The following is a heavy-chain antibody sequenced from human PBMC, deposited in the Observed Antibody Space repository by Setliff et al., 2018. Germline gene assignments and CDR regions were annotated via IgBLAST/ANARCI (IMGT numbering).Heavy chain of an antibody. V-gene: IGHV5-51*01. D-gene: IGHD3-3*01. CDR1: GYSFTFYW. CDR2: IYPGDSDT. CDR3: ARSRSNFWSGYFNWFDP. Sequence: PGESLKISCKGSGYSFTFYWIGWVRQMPGKGLEWMGIIYPGDSDTRYSPSFRGQVTISIDKSISTAYLQWSSLKASDTAMYYCARSRSNFWSGYFNWFDPWGQGTLVTVSS. J-gene: IGHJ5*02.